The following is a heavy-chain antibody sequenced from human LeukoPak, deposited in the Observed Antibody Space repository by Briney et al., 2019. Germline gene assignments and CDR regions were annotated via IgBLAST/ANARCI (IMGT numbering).Heavy chain of an antibody. V-gene: IGHV1-2*02. CDR2: INPNSGDT. D-gene: IGHD5-24*01. Sequence: AAVKVSCMTSGYTFSDYYIHWIRQAPGQGLEWVGWINPNSGDTDYAQKFQGRVTMTRDTSISTAYMELSRLRSDDTAVYYCARVVGRDGYNYQDYWGQGTLVTVPS. CDR1: GYTFSDYY. CDR3: ARVVGRDGYNYQDY. J-gene: IGHJ4*02.